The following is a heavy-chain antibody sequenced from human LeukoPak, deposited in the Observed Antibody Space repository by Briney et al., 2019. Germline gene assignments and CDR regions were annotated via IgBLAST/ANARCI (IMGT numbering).Heavy chain of an antibody. J-gene: IGHJ6*04. D-gene: IGHD1/OR15-1a*01. CDR1: GGSFSGYY. CDR3: ASCEQDV. Sequence: PSETLSLTCAVYGGSFSGYYWSWIRQPPGKGLEWIGEINHSGSTNYNPSLKSRVTISVDTSKNQFSRKLSSVTAADTAVYYCASCEQDVWGKGTTVTVSS. V-gene: IGHV4-34*01. CDR2: INHSGST.